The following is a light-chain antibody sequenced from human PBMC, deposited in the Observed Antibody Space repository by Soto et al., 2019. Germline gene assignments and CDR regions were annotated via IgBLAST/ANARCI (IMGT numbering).Light chain of an antibody. J-gene: IGKJ1*01. CDR2: GAS. Sequence: EIVLTQSPGTLSLSPGDTATLSCRASQSVSSSLAWYQQKPGQAPRLLIYGASTRATGVPARFSGSGSGTEFTLTISRLQSEDFAVYYCQQYYNWRPRFGQGTKV. CDR1: QSVSSS. V-gene: IGKV3-15*01. CDR3: QQYYNWRPR.